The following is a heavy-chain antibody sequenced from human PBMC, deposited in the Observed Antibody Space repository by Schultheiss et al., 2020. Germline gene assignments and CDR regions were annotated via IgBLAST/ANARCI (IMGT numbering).Heavy chain of an antibody. J-gene: IGHJ4*02. CDR2: IKQDGSEK. D-gene: IGHD3-10*01. CDR1: GFTFSSYW. V-gene: IGHV3-7*03. Sequence: GESLKISCAASGFTFSSYWMSWVRQAPGKGLEWVANIKQDGSEKYYVDSVKGRFTISRDNSKNTLYLQMNSLRAEDTAVYYCAKELGGADYGSGSYWSPFDYWGQGTLVTVSS. CDR3: AKELGGADYGSGSYWSPFDY.